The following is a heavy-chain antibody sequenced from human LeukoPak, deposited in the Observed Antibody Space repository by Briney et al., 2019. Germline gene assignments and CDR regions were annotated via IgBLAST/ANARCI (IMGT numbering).Heavy chain of an antibody. Sequence: AETLSLTCTVSGRSISSYYWSWIRQPPGKGLEWIGYIYYSGSTNYNPSLKSRVTISVATSKHQFPLKLSSVTAADTAVYSYARAYYYGSGIDYWGQGTLVTVSS. D-gene: IGHD3-10*01. CDR3: ARAYYYGSGIDY. J-gene: IGHJ4*02. CDR2: IYYSGST. CDR1: GRSISSYY. V-gene: IGHV4-59*01.